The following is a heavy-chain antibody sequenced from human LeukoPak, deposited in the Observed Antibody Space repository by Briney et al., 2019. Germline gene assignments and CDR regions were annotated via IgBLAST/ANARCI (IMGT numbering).Heavy chain of an antibody. CDR1: GGTFSSYA. J-gene: IGHJ6*03. D-gene: IGHD4-11*01. CDR2: IIPIFGTA. Sequence: SVKVSCKASGGTFSSYAISLVRQAPGQGLEWMGGIIPIFGTANYAQKFQGGVTITADESTSTDYMELSSLRSEDTAVYYCATKRMYSNFDYYYYYMDVWGKGTTVTVSS. CDR3: ATKRMYSNFDYYYYYMDV. V-gene: IGHV1-69*01.